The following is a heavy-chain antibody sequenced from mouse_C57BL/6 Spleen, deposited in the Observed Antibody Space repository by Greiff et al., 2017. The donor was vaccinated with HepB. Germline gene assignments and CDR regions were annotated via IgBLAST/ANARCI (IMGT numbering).Heavy chain of an antibody. CDR1: GFTFSSYG. D-gene: IGHD3-2*02. J-gene: IGHJ1*03. CDR3: ARQLRLRFDV. V-gene: IGHV5-6*01. Sequence: EVMLVESGGDLVKPGGSLKLSCAASGFTFSSYGMSWVRQTPDKRLEWVATISSGGSYTYYPDSVKGRFTISRDNAKNTLYLQMSSLKSEDTAMYYCARQLRLRFDVWGTGTTVTVSS. CDR2: ISSGGSYT.